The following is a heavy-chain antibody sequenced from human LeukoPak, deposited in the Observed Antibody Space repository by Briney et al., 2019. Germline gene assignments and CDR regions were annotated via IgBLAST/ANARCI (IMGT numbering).Heavy chain of an antibody. CDR2: INWNGGST. Sequence: GGSLRLSCAASGFTVSSNYMSWVRQAPGKGLEWVSGINWNGGSTGYADSVKGRFTISRDNAKNSLYLQMNSLRAEDTALYYCAREASGRRVTAIRYFDYWGQGTLVTVSS. D-gene: IGHD2-21*02. J-gene: IGHJ4*02. CDR1: GFTVSSNY. V-gene: IGHV3-20*04. CDR3: AREASGRRVTAIRYFDY.